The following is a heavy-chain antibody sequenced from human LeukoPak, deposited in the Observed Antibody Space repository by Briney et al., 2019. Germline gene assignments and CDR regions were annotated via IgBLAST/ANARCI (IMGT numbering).Heavy chain of an antibody. CDR3: ARRLGYSFDY. CDR1: GFTFSSYA. J-gene: IGHJ4*02. CDR2: ISGSGGST. V-gene: IGHV3-23*01. Sequence: GGSLRLSCAASGFTFSSYAMSWVRQAPRKGLEWVSAISGSGGSTYYADSVKGRFTISRDNSKNTLYLQMNSLRAEDTAVYYCARRLGYSFDYWGQGTLVTVSS. D-gene: IGHD3-22*01.